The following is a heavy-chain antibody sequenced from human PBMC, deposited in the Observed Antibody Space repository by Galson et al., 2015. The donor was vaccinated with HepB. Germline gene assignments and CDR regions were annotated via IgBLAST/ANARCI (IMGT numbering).Heavy chain of an antibody. J-gene: IGHJ4*02. V-gene: IGHV4-59*01. CDR2: ISYRGST. D-gene: IGHD3-3*01. Sequence: LSLTCTVSSGSISDYYWRWIRQPPGKGLEWIGHISYRGSTSYSPSRKSRVSISVDTSKNQFSLKLSSVTAADTAVFYCARGIYDFWSPYPHPTLFDYWGQGSLVTVSS. CDR3: ARGIYDFWSPYPHPTLFDY. CDR1: SGSISDYY.